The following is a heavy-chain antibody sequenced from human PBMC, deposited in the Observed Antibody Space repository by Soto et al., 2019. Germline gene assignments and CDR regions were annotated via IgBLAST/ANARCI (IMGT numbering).Heavy chain of an antibody. CDR2: ISAYNGNT. Sequence: ASVKVSCKASGYTFTSYGISWVRQAPGQGLEWMGWISAYNGNTNYAQKLQGRVTMTTDTSTSTAYMELRSLRSDDTAVYYCARVYSSGWSTVNINYFDYWGPGTLVTVSS. J-gene: IGHJ4*02. D-gene: IGHD6-19*01. V-gene: IGHV1-18*04. CDR1: GYTFTSYG. CDR3: ARVYSSGWSTVNINYFDY.